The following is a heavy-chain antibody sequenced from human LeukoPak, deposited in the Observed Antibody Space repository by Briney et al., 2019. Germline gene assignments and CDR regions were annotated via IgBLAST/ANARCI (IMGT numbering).Heavy chain of an antibody. V-gene: IGHV4-38-2*02. J-gene: IGHJ4*02. Sequence: PSETLSLTCTVSGYSLSSGYYWGWIRQPPGKGLEWIGSVDHSGGTYYNPSLRSRVSISVDTSKNQFSLKLSSVTAADTAVYYCAREGGSSYYFDYWGQGTLVTVSS. CDR3: AREGGSSYYFDY. CDR2: VDHSGGT. D-gene: IGHD6-6*01. CDR1: GYSLSSGYY.